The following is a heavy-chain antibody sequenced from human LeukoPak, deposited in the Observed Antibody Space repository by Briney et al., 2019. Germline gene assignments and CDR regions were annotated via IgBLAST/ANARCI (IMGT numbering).Heavy chain of an antibody. CDR1: GGSFSGYY. V-gene: IGHV4-34*01. D-gene: IGHD2-2*01. J-gene: IGHJ4*02. CDR2: INHSGST. Sequence: SETLPLTCAVYGGSFSGYYWSWIRQPPGKGLEWIGEINHSGSTNYNPSLKSRVTISVDTSKNQFSLKLSSVTAADTAVYYCARGASYHCSSTSCTHLRDYWGQGTLVTVSS. CDR3: ARGASYHCSSTSCTHLRDY.